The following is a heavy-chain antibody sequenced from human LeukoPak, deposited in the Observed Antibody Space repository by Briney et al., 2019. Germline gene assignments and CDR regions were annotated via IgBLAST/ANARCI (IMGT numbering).Heavy chain of an antibody. CDR3: AREERDGYNYYWYFDL. CDR1: GFTFSSYS. D-gene: IGHD5-24*01. Sequence: PGGSLRLSCAASGFTFSSYSMNWVRQAPGKGLEWVSSISSSSSYIYYADSVKGRFTISRDNAKNSLYLQMNSLSAEDTAVYYCAREERDGYNYYWYFDLWGRGTLVTVSS. J-gene: IGHJ2*01. V-gene: IGHV3-21*01. CDR2: ISSSSSYI.